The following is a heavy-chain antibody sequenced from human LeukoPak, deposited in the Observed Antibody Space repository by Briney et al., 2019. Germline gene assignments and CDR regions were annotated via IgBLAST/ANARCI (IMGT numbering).Heavy chain of an antibody. D-gene: IGHD6-13*01. CDR1: GFTFSSYG. CDR3: ARDGSGTATVYYYGMDV. CDR2: IWYDGSNK. Sequence: GRSLRLSCAASGFTFSSYGMHWVRQAPGKGLEWVAVIWYDGSNKYYADSVKGRFTISRDNSKNTLYLQMNSLRAEDTAVYYCARDGSGTATVYYYGMDVWGQGTTVTVSS. V-gene: IGHV3-33*01. J-gene: IGHJ6*02.